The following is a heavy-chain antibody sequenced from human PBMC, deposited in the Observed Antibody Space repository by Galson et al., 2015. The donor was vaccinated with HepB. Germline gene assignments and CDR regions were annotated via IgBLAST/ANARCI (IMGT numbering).Heavy chain of an antibody. CDR2: INAGNGDT. J-gene: IGHJ4*02. D-gene: IGHD2-2*01. CDR1: GYTFTNYD. V-gene: IGHV1-3*01. Sequence: SGYTFTNYDIHWVRQAPGQRLEWMALINAGNGDTKYSQRFQARVTVTRDTSASTSYMELSGLTSEDMALYYCARIDCTGTSCYFYYFDYWGQGTLVTVSS. CDR3: ARIDCTGTSCYFYYFDY.